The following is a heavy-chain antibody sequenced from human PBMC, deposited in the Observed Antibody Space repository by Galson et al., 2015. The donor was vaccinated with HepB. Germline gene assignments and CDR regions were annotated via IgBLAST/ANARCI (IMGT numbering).Heavy chain of an antibody. CDR1: GGTFSSYS. Sequence: SVKVSCKASGGTFSSYSIIWVRQAPGQGLEWMGGIIPIFGTANYAQKFQGRVTIAADESTSTAYMVLRSLRYEDTAAYYCAYFTSGSAEDLHYWGQGTLVTVSS. CDR2: IIPIFGTA. V-gene: IGHV1-69*13. J-gene: IGHJ1*01. CDR3: AYFTSGSAEDLHY. D-gene: IGHD3-10*01.